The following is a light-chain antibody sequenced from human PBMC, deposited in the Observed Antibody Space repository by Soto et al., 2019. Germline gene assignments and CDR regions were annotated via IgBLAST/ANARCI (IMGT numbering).Light chain of an antibody. Sequence: ETVMTQSPSTLSVSPGERATLSFSASQSVSSKLAWYQQKPGQAPRLLIYGASTRATGIPARFSGSGSGTEFTLTISSLQSEDFAVYYCQQYNNWPPITFGQGTRLEIK. V-gene: IGKV3D-15*01. CDR1: QSVSSK. CDR3: QQYNNWPPIT. CDR2: GAS. J-gene: IGKJ5*01.